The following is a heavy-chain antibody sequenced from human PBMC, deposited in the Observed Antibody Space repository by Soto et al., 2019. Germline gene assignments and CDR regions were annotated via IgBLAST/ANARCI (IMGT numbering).Heavy chain of an antibody. J-gene: IGHJ4*02. V-gene: IGHV5-51*01. CDR3: ARQAAGWQGEFDY. D-gene: IGHD3-16*01. CDR1: GYSFTTHW. Sequence: GESLKISCKGSGYSFTTHWIGWVRQMPGKGLEWMGIIYPGDSDTTYSPSFQGQVTISADKSISTAYLQWSSLKASDTAMYYCARQAAGWQGEFDYWGQGTLVTVSS. CDR2: IYPGDSDT.